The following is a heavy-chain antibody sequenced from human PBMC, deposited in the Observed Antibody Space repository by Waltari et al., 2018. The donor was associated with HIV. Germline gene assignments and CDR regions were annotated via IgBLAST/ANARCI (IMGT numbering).Heavy chain of an antibody. CDR3: ARGDSSGYHSDY. CDR1: GSTFTSHG. V-gene: IGHV1-18*01. D-gene: IGHD3-22*01. CDR2: ISAYNGNT. J-gene: IGHJ4*02. Sequence: QVQLVQSGAEVKNPGASVKVSCKASGSTFTSHGTSWLRKAPGQGREWMGWISAYNGNTNYAQKHQGRFTMTTDTSTSTAYMDLRSLRSDDTAVYYCARGDSSGYHSDYWGQGTLVTVSS.